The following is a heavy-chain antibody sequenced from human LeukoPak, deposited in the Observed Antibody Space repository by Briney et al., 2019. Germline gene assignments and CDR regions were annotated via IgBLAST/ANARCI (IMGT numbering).Heavy chain of an antibody. CDR2: IYYSGST. CDR3: ARNWDF. Sequence: SETLSLTCTVSGGSISSSSYYWGWIRQPPGKGLEWIGSIYYSGSTYYNPSVKSRLTISVDKSKNQFSLNLRSVTAADTAVYYCARNWDFWGRGTMVTVSS. D-gene: IGHD1-26*01. J-gene: IGHJ3*01. V-gene: IGHV4-39*07. CDR1: GGSISSSSYY.